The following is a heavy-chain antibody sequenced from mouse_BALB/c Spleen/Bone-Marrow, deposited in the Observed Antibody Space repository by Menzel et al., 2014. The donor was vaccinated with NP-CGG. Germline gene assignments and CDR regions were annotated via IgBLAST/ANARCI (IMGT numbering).Heavy chain of an antibody. V-gene: IGHV2-9*02. Sequence: VTAVESGPALVAPSQSLSIPCTVSGFSLTSYGAHWVRQPPGKVLEWLGVIWAGGSTNNNSALMSILSISKDNTKSQVYLKMNSLQTDDTCVYYCARVSYYEGSMDYWGQGTSVTVSS. J-gene: IGHJ4*01. CDR1: GFSLTSYG. CDR3: ARVSYYEGSMDY. D-gene: IGHD1-1*01. CDR2: IWAGGST.